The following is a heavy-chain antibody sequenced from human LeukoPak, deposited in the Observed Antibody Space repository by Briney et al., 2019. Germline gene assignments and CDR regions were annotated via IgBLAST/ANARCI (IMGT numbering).Heavy chain of an antibody. CDR2: IKQDGSEK. J-gene: IGHJ4*02. D-gene: IGHD3-22*01. CDR3: ARGEPDYYDSSGYYYFDY. Sequence: GGSLRLSCAASRFTFRIYWMSWVRQAPGRGREWVANIKQDGSEKYYVDSVKGRFTISRDNAKNSLYLQMNSLRAEDTAVYYCARGEPDYYDSSGYYYFDYWGQGTLVTVCS. CDR1: RFTFRIYW. V-gene: IGHV3-7*01.